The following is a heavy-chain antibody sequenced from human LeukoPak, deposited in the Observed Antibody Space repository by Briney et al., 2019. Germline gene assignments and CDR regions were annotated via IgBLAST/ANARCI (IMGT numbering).Heavy chain of an antibody. Sequence: ASVKVSCKASGYTFTSYDISWVRQAPGQGLEWMGWISTYNGNTNYAQKFQGRVTMTTDTSTSTAYMELRSLRSGDTAVYYCTRARTYFDYWGQGTLVTVSS. V-gene: IGHV1-18*01. CDR2: ISTYNGNT. D-gene: IGHD1-14*01. CDR3: TRARTYFDY. J-gene: IGHJ4*02. CDR1: GYTFTSYD.